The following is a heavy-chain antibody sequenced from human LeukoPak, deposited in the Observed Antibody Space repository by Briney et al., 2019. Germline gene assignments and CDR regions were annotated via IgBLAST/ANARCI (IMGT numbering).Heavy chain of an antibody. D-gene: IGHD5-24*01. CDR1: GGSISSGGYY. J-gene: IGHJ4*02. CDR3: AGQRWLQSWYFDY. CDR2: IYHSGST. Sequence: PSQTLSLTCTVSGGSISSGGYYWSWIRQPPGKGLEWIGYIYHSGSTYYNPSLKSRVTISVDRSKNQFSLKLSSVTAADTAVYYCAGQRWLQSWYFDYWGQGTLVTVSS. V-gene: IGHV4-30-2*01.